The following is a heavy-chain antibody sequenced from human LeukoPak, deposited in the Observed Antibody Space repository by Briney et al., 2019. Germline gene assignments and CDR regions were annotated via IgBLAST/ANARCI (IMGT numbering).Heavy chain of an antibody. D-gene: IGHD3-22*01. CDR2: ISSSSRTI. Sequence: PWGSLRLSCAASGFTFSRYIMNWVLQAPGKGLQWISYISSSSRTIHYADSVKGRFTISRDNAENSLDLQMNSLRDEDTAVYYCASHYFGSRGSYAEYFQHWGQGALVIVSS. J-gene: IGHJ1*01. CDR1: GFTFSRYI. CDR3: ASHYFGSRGSYAEYFQH. V-gene: IGHV3-48*02.